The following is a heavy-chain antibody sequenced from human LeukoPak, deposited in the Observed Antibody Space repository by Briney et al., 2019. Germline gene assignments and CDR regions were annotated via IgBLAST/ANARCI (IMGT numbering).Heavy chain of an antibody. D-gene: IGHD7-27*01. CDR1: GGSISSGGYS. Sequence: SQTLSLTCAVSGGSISSGGYSWSWIRQPPGKGLEWIGYIYHSGSTYYNPSLKSRVTISVDRSKNQFSLKLSSVTAADTAVYYCAKASGLGTCFDYWGQGTLVTVSS. V-gene: IGHV4-30-2*01. CDR2: IYHSGST. CDR3: AKASGLGTCFDY. J-gene: IGHJ4*02.